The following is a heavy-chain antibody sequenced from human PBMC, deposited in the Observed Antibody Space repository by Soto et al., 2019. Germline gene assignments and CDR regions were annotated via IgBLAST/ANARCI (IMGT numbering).Heavy chain of an antibody. J-gene: IGHJ5*01. CDR2: INAANDNT. CDR3: ARDGDYASYTWFDS. CDR1: GFTFTSYA. V-gene: IGHV1-3*01. D-gene: IGHD4-17*01. Sequence: QVQLMQSGAEVKKPGASVKISYKTSGFTFTSYAIHWVRQAPGERLEWMGWINAANDNTKYSQKFQGRVTFTRDTSASTAFMEVSSLRSEDTAIYYCARDGDYASYTWFDSWGRGTLVTVST.